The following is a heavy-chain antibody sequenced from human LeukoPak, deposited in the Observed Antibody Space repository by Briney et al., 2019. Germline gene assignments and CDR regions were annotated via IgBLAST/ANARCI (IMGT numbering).Heavy chain of an antibody. Sequence: VRSLRLSCAASVFTVSMNYISWVRQAPRKGLEWGSGIYSGGSTSYADSVQGRFTISRDNSKNTLYLQMNSLRAEDTAVYYCARDRNSVYWGQGTLVTVSS. CDR1: VFTVSMNY. D-gene: IGHD1-14*01. J-gene: IGHJ4*02. CDR2: IYSGGST. V-gene: IGHV3-53*01. CDR3: ARDRNSVY.